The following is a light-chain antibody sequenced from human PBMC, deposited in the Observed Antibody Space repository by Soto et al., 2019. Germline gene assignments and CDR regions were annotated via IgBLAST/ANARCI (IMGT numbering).Light chain of an antibody. CDR1: QSISSW. CDR3: KQYGSSSPWT. V-gene: IGKV1-5*03. CDR2: KAS. Sequence: DIQMTQSPSTLSASVGDRVTITCRANQSISSWLAWYQQKPGKAPKLLIYKASSLETGVPSRFSGSGSGTEFILIISSLQPDDFASYYCKQYGSSSPWTFGQGTKVEIK. J-gene: IGKJ1*01.